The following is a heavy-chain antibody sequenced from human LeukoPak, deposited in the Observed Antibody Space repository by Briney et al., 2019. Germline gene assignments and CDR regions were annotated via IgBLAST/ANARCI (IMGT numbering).Heavy chain of an antibody. V-gene: IGHV1-69*05. CDR1: GGTFSSYA. CDR2: IIPIFGTA. CDR3: ASRDYYDSSGFDY. D-gene: IGHD3-22*01. Sequence: SVKVSCKASGGTFSSYAISWVRQAPAQGLEWMGGIIPIFGTANYAQKFQGRVTITTDESTSTAYMELSSLRSEDTAVYYCASRDYYDSSGFDYWGQGTLVTVSS. J-gene: IGHJ4*02.